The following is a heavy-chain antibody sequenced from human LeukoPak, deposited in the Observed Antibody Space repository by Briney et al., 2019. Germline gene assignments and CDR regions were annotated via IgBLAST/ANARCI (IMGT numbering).Heavy chain of an antibody. CDR2: ISGSGGNT. J-gene: IGHJ3*02. D-gene: IGHD3-22*01. CDR3: AKPRDYDSSAHPSDAFDI. Sequence: GGSLRLSCAASGVTFSSYAMSWVRQAPGKGLEWVSAISGSGGNTYYADSVKGRFTISRDNSKNTLYLQMNSLRAEDTAVYYCAKPRDYDSSAHPSDAFDIWGQGTMVTVSS. V-gene: IGHV3-23*01. CDR1: GVTFSSYA.